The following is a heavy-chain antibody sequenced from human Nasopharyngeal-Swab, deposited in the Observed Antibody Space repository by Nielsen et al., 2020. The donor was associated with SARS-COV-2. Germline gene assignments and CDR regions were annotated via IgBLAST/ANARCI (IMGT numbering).Heavy chain of an antibody. CDR3: ARGKGSPRRGGWFDP. CDR2: IIPILGIA. V-gene: IGHV1-69*10. J-gene: IGHJ5*02. Sequence: SVKVSCKASGGTFSSYAISWVRQAPGQGLEWMGGIIPILGIANYAQKFQGRVTMTRNTSISTAYMELSSLRSEDTAVYYCARGKGSPRRGGWFDPWGQGTLVTVSS. CDR1: GGTFSSYA. D-gene: IGHD2-15*01.